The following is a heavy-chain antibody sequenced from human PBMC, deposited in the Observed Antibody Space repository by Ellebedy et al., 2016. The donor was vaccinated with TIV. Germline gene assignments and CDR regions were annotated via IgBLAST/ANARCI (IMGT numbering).Heavy chain of an antibody. D-gene: IGHD4-23*01. CDR2: IYPSGST. J-gene: IGHJ4*02. CDR3: ARTTVVKIYFDY. Sequence: MPSETLSLTCAVSGGSISTYSWRWIRQHAGKGLEWIGRIYPSGSTDYNPALKSRVIMSVDTSTDQFFLKLSSVTAADTAVYYCARTTVVKIYFDYWGQGTLVTVSS. CDR1: GGSISTYS. V-gene: IGHV4-4*07.